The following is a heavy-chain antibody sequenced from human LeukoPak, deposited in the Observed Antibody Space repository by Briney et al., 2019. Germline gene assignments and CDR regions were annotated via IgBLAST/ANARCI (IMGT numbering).Heavy chain of an antibody. D-gene: IGHD6-13*01. CDR3: AGSSSWYRQGDY. V-gene: IGHV3-23*01. J-gene: IGHJ4*02. Sequence: PGGSLRLSCAASGFTFSSYVMSWVRQAPGKGLEWVSTISGSGGSTYYADSVKGRFTISRDSSKNTLYLQTNILCSGDTAVYYCAGSSSWYRQGDYWGQGTLVTVSS. CDR2: ISGSGGST. CDR1: GFTFSSYV.